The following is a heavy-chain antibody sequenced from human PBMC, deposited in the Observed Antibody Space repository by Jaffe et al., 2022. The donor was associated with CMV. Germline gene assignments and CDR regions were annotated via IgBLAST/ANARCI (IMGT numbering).Heavy chain of an antibody. V-gene: IGHV3-7*04. CDR3: ARGGIAARPGAFDI. CDR1: GFTFSSYW. Sequence: EVQLVESGGGLVQPGGSLRLSCAASGFTFSSYWMSWVRQAPGKGLEWVANIKQDGSEKYYVDSVKGRFTISRDNAKNSLYLQMNSLRAEDTAVYYCARGGIAARPGAFDIWGQGTMVTVSS. J-gene: IGHJ3*02. D-gene: IGHD6-6*01. CDR2: IKQDGSEK.